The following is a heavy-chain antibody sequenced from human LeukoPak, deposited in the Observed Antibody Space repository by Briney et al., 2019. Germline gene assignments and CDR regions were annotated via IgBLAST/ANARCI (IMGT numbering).Heavy chain of an antibody. V-gene: IGHV3-23*01. D-gene: IGHD5-12*01. CDR3: AIYSGYGTSAFDI. J-gene: IGHJ3*02. Sequence: GGSLRLSCAASGFTFSSYAMTWVRQGPGKGLEWVSDISGGGGSTYYADSVKGRFTISRDNSKNTLYLQMHSLRAEDTAVYYCAIYSGYGTSAFDIWGQGTMVTVPS. CDR2: ISGGGGST. CDR1: GFTFSSYA.